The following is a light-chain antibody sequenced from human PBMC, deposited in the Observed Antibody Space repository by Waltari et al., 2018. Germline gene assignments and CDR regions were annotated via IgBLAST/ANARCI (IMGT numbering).Light chain of an antibody. CDR3: QQRNNWPRVT. CDR2: DAS. CDR1: QSVSTF. Sequence: EVVLTQSTATLSLSPGERATLSCRASQSVSTFLAWYQQKPGQAPRLLIYDASNRATASPARFSGSGSGTDFTLTISSLEPEDFALYYCQQRNNWPRVTFGQGTKLEIK. V-gene: IGKV3-11*01. J-gene: IGKJ2*01.